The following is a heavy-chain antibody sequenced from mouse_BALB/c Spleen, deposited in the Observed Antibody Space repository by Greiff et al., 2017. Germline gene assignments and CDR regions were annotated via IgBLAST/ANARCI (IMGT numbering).Heavy chain of an antibody. J-gene: IGHJ4*01. D-gene: IGHD1-1*01. CDR1: GFTFSSFG. CDR2: ISSGSSTI. V-gene: IGHV5-17*02. Sequence: EVMLVESGGGLVQPGGSRKLSCAASGFTFSSFGMHWVRQAPEKGLEWVAYISSGSSTIYYADTVKGRFTISRDNPKNTLFLQMTSLKSEDTAMYYCARDPRYYYGSSYYYAMDYWGQGTSVTVSS. CDR3: ARDPRYYYGSSYYYAMDY.